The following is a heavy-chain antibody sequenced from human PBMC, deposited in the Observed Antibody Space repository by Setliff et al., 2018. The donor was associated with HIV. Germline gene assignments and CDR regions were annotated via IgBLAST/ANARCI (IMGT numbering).Heavy chain of an antibody. V-gene: IGHV3-74*01. CDR1: GFTFSTHT. J-gene: IGHJ5*02. D-gene: IGHD6-19*01. Sequence: PGGVPRLSCAASGFTFSTHTMNWVRQAPGKGLEWVSRFRGDDRTTNYADSVKGRFTFSSDNAKNTVYLQMNSLRGEDTAFYYCALGGLSSGWGVSWGQGTLVTVSS. CDR2: FRGDDRTT. CDR3: ALGGLSSGWGVS.